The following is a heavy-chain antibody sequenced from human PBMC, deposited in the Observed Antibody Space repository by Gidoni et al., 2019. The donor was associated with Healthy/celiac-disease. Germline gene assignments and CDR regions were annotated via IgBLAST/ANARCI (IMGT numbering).Heavy chain of an antibody. Sequence: EVQLLESGGGLVQPGGSLRRSCEASGFTFSSSAMRWVRQAPGKGLEGVSASSGSGGSTYYADSVKGRFTISRDNSKNTLYLQMNSLRAEDTAVYYCAKGAGSGWYFDYWGQGTLVTVSS. CDR1: GFTFSSSA. D-gene: IGHD6-19*01. J-gene: IGHJ4*02. V-gene: IGHV3-23*01. CDR3: AKGAGSGWYFDY. CDR2: SSGSGGST.